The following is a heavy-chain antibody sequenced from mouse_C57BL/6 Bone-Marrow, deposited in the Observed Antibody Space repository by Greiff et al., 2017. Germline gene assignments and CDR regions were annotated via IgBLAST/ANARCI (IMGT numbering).Heavy chain of an antibody. D-gene: IGHD2-3*01. CDR2: ISDGGSYT. V-gene: IGHV5-4*03. CDR3: ARDRWLLGKMDY. CDR1: GFTFSSYA. J-gene: IGHJ4*01. Sequence: EVKLMESGGGLVKPGGSLKLSCAASGFTFSSYAMSWVRQTPEKRLEWVATISDGGSYTYYTDNVKGRFTISRDNAKNNLYLQISHLKSEDTAMYYCARDRWLLGKMDYWGQGTSVTVSS.